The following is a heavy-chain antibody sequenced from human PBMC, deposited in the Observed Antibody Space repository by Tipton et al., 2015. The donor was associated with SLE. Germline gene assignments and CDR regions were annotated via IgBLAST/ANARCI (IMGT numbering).Heavy chain of an antibody. Sequence: LVKPTQTLTLTCTFSGFSLSTSGVGVGWIRQPPGKALEWLALIYWSDDERYSPSLKSRLTITKDTSKNQVVLTMTDMDPVDTATYYCAHRLRTTTTVTPWYFDYWGQGTLVTVSS. J-gene: IGHJ4*02. V-gene: IGHV2-5*01. CDR1: GFSLSTSGVG. D-gene: IGHD4-17*01. CDR2: IYWSDDE. CDR3: AHRLRTTTTVTPWYFDY.